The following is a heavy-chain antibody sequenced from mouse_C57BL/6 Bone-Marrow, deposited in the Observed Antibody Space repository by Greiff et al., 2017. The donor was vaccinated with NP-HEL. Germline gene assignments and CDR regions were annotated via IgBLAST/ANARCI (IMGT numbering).Heavy chain of an antibody. CDR2: ISSGGSYT. CDR1: GFTFSSYG. V-gene: IGHV5-6*01. D-gene: IGHD2-3*01. CDR3: ARGWLLGPWFAY. J-gene: IGHJ3*01. Sequence: DVHLVESGGDLVKPGGSLKLSCAASGFTFSSYGMSWVRQTPDKRLEWVATISSGGSYTYYPDSVKGRFTISRDNAKNTLYLQMSSLKSEDTAMYYCARGWLLGPWFAYWGKGTLVTVSA.